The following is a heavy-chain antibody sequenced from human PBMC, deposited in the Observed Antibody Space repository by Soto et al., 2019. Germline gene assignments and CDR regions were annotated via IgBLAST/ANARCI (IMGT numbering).Heavy chain of an antibody. CDR1: GYTFTSYG. CDR2: IGAYNGNT. V-gene: IGHV1-18*01. D-gene: IGHD3-9*01. CDR3: ARDLRYYDILSGGMDV. Sequence: QVQLVQSGAEVKKPGASVKVSCKASGYTFTSYGISWVRQAPGQGLEWMGWIGAYNGNTNYAQKLQGRVTMTTDTSTSTAYMELRSLRSDDTAVYYCARDLRYYDILSGGMDVWGQGTTVTVSS. J-gene: IGHJ6*02.